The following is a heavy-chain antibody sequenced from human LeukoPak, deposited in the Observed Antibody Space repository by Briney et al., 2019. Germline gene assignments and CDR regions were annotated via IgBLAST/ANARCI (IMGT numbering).Heavy chain of an antibody. CDR3: TRYDSSRFDP. D-gene: IGHD3-3*01. CDR2: IAYDGSRK. CDR1: GFTFSSYA. J-gene: IGHJ5*02. V-gene: IGHV3-30*03. Sequence: GGSPRLSCAASGFTFSSYAMSWVRQAPGKGLEWVTGIAYDGSRKHYADSVKGRFTISRDNSRNTMDLQMNSLRVEDTAVYHCTRYDSSRFDPWGQGTLVIVSS.